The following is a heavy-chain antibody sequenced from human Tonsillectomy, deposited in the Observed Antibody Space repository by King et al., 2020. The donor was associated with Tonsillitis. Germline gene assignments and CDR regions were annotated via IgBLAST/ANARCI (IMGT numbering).Heavy chain of an antibody. V-gene: IGHV3-11*01. J-gene: IGHJ3*02. CDR3: ARERITMIVVVNDAFDI. CDR1: GFTFSYYY. D-gene: IGHD3-22*01. Sequence: VQLVESGGGLVKPGGSLRLSCAASGFTFSYYYMSLIRQVPGKGLEWVSYISISGSSIYYADSVKGRFTISRDNAKNSLYLQMNSLRAEDTAVYYCARERITMIVVVNDAFDIWGQGTMVTVSS. CDR2: ISISGSSI.